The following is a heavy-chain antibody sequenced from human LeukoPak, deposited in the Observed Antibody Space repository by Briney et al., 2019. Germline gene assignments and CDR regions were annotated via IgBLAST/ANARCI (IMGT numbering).Heavy chain of an antibody. CDR3: AKDIGSTSWYLGN. V-gene: IGHV3-9*01. D-gene: IGHD2-2*01. CDR2: ISWNSVSI. Sequence: GGSLRLSCAASGFTFDDYAMRWVRQAPGKGLEWVSGISWNSVSIAYADSVKGRFTISRDNAKNSLYLEMNSLRTDDTALYYCAKDIGSTSWYLGNWGQGTLVTVSS. CDR1: GFTFDDYA. J-gene: IGHJ4*02.